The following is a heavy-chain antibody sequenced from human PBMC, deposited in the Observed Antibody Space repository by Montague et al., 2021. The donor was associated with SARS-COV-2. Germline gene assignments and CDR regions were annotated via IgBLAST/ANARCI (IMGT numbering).Heavy chain of an antibody. J-gene: IGHJ4*02. CDR3: VATYNGNWYYFDY. CDR2: LHFAGSA. V-gene: IGHV4-39*01. Sequence: SETLSLTCSVSGGSFSSGVSYWGWLRQAPGKGLEWIGILHFAGSAYYXPSLRSRVTISADTSKNQFSLKVNSVTAADTAVYYCVATYNGNWYYFDYWGQGTLVTVSS. CDR1: GGSFSSGVSY. D-gene: IGHD6-13*01.